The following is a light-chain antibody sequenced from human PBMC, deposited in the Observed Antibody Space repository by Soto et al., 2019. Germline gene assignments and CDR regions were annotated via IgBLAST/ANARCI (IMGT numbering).Light chain of an antibody. J-gene: IGKJ1*01. CDR3: QQYGSSPQT. CDR2: GAS. Sequence: ENVLTQSPGTLSLSPGERATVSCRASQSITGSYLAWYQQTPGQAPRLLIYGASSRATGIPDRFSGSGSGTDFTLTISRLEPEDFAVYYCQQYGSSPQTFGQGTKVDIK. CDR1: QSITGSY. V-gene: IGKV3-20*01.